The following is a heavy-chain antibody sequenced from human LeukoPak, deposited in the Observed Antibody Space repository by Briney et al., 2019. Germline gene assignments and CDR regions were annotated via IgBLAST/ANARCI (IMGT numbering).Heavy chain of an antibody. CDR1: GFTFSSYA. CDR2: ISYDGSNK. CDR3: ARDGGYCSGGSCLPHGMDV. D-gene: IGHD2-15*01. J-gene: IGHJ6*02. V-gene: IGHV3-30-3*01. Sequence: GGSLRLSCAASGFTFSSYAMHWVRQAPGKGLEWVAVISYDGSNKYYADSVKGRFTISRDNSKNTLYLQMNSLRAEDTAVYYCARDGGYCSGGSCLPHGMDVWGQGTTVTVSS.